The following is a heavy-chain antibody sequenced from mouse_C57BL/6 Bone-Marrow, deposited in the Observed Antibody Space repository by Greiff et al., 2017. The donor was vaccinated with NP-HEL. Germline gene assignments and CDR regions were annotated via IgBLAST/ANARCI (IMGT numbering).Heavy chain of an antibody. Sequence: QVQLKESGAELARPGASVKLSCKASGYTFTSYGISWVKQRTGQGLEWIGELYPRSGNTYYIEKFKGKATLTADKSSSTVYMELRSMTSEDAAVYVCARRDTAVTYYYAMDYWGQGTSVTVSS. CDR2: LYPRSGNT. J-gene: IGHJ4*01. V-gene: IGHV1-81*01. CDR3: ARRDTAVTYYYAMDY. CDR1: GYTFTSYG.